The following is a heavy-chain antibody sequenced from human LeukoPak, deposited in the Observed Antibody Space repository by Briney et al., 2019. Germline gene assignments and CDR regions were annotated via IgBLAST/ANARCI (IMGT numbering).Heavy chain of an antibody. D-gene: IGHD1-26*01. CDR3: ARDRGSGSYTSDYYYYMDV. J-gene: IGHJ6*03. V-gene: IGHV1-2*06. CDR2: INPNSGGT. Sequence: ASVKVSCKASGYTFTGYYMHWVRQAPGQGLEWMGRINPNSGGTNYAQKFQGRVTMTRDTSISTAYMELSRLRSDDTAVYYCARDRGSGSYTSDYYYYMDVWGKGTTVTVSS. CDR1: GYTFTGYY.